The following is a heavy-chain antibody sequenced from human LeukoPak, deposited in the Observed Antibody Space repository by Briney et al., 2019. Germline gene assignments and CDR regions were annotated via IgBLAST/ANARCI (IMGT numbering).Heavy chain of an antibody. CDR3: ARWAVTPKKAFDI. J-gene: IGHJ3*02. CDR2: IGTSGSTI. D-gene: IGHD2-21*02. V-gene: IGHV3-11*01. CDR1: GFTFSDYY. Sequence: GGSLRLSCAASGFTFSDYYMNWIRQAPGKGLEWVSYIGTSGSTIFYADSVEGRFTISRDNAKNSLYLQMNSLRAEDTAVYYCARWAVTPKKAFDIWDQGTMVSVSS.